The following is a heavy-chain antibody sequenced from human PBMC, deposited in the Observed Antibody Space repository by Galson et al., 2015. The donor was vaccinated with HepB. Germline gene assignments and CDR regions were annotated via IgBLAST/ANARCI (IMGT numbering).Heavy chain of an antibody. D-gene: IGHD2-21*02. V-gene: IGHV3-11*05. CDR2: ISSSSSYT. CDR3: AKDDHIVVVTAIHN. Sequence: SLRLSCAASGFTFSDYYMSWIRQAPGKGLEWVSYISSSSSYTNYADSVKGRFTISRDNAKNSLYLQMNSLRAEDTAVYYCAKDDHIVVVTAIHNWGQGTLVTVSS. CDR1: GFTFSDYY. J-gene: IGHJ4*02.